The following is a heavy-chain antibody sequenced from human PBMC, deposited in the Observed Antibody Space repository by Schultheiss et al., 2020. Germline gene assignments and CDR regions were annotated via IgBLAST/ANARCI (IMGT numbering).Heavy chain of an antibody. J-gene: IGHJ4*02. D-gene: IGHD3-16*01. CDR1: GGSIGTYY. Sequence: SETLSLICTVSGGSIGTYYWSWIRQPPGKGLEWIGNIYYSGSTNYNPSLKSRVTISVDTSKNQFSLKLTSVTAADTALYYCARQGGSWGQGTLVNVSS. V-gene: IGHV4-59*08. CDR2: IYYSGST. CDR3: ARQGGS.